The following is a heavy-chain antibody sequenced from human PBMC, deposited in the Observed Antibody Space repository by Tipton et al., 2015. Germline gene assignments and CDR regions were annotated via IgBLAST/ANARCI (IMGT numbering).Heavy chain of an antibody. CDR1: GGSISSYY. J-gene: IGHJ4*02. V-gene: IGHV4-59*01. CDR3: ARGAVSDGDSRKSTFDY. Sequence: TLSLTCTVSGGSISSYYWSWIRQPPGKGLEWIGYIYYSGSTNYNPSLKSRVTISVDTSKNQFSLKLSSVTAADTAVYYCARGAVSDGDSRKSTFDYWGRGTLVTVSS. CDR2: IYYSGST. D-gene: IGHD2-21*02.